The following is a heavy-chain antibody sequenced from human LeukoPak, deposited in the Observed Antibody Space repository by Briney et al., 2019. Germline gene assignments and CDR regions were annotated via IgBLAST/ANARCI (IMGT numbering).Heavy chain of an antibody. V-gene: IGHV1-46*01. CDR2: INPSGGST. CDR3: ARVHPITMIVVDAFDI. D-gene: IGHD3-22*01. J-gene: IGHJ3*02. Sequence: ASVKVSCKXSGYTFTSYYMHWVRQAPGQGLEWMGIINPSGGSTSYAQKFQGRVTMTRDTSTSTVYMELSSLRSEDTAVYYCARVHPITMIVVDAFDIWGQGTMVTVSS. CDR1: GYTFTSYY.